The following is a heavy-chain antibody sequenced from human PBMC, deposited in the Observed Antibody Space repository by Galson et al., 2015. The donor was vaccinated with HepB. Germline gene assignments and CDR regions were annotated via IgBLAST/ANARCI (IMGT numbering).Heavy chain of an antibody. CDR3: ARHLVNCSSTSCSVSGYFQH. Sequence: QSGAEVKKPGESLKISCKGSGYSFTSYWIGWVRQMPGKGLEWMGIIYPGDSDTRYSPSFQGQVTISADKSISTAYLQWSSLKASDTAMYYCARHLVNCSSTSCSVSGYFQHWGQGTLVTVSS. V-gene: IGHV5-51*01. D-gene: IGHD2-2*01. CDR2: IYPGDSDT. J-gene: IGHJ1*01. CDR1: GYSFTSYW.